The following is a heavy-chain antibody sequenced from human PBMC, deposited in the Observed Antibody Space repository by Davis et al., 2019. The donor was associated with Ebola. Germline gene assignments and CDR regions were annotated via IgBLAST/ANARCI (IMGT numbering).Heavy chain of an antibody. CDR1: GFTFDDYG. J-gene: IGHJ3*02. CDR3: AAGGGSYYGVYAFDI. V-gene: IGHV3-20*04. Sequence: GESLKISCVVSGFTFDDYGMSWVRQAPGKGLEWVSGISWNGDTAGYADSVKGRFTISRDNAKNSLYLQMNSLRDEDTAVYYCAAGGGSYYGVYAFDIWGQGTMVTVSS. D-gene: IGHD1-26*01. CDR2: ISWNGDTA.